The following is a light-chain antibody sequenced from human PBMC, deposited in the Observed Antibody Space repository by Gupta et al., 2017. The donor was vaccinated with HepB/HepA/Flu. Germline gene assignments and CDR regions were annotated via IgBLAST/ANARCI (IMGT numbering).Light chain of an antibody. J-gene: IGLJ3*02. CDR3: AAWDDSLSSWV. V-gene: IGLV1-47*01. CDR2: RTN. CDR1: SPDIGSIY. Sequence: QSVLTQPPSASATPGQRVTIPCSGSSPDIGSIYVYWYQQLPGTAPKLLIYRTNQRRSGVPDRFSGSKSGTSASLAISGLRSEDEADYYCAAWDDSLSSWVFGGGTKLIVL.